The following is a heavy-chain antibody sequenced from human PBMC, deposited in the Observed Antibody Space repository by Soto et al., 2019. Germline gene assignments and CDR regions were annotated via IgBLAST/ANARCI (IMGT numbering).Heavy chain of an antibody. CDR1: GGSFSGYY. CDR2: INHSGST. D-gene: IGHD3-10*01. CDR3: ARGLYYYGSGSFDY. Sequence: SETLSLTCAVYGGSFSGYYWSWIRQPPGKGLEWIGEINHSGSTNYNPSLKSRVTISVDTSKNQFSLKLSSVTAADTAVYYCARGLYYYGSGSFDYWGQGTLVTVSS. V-gene: IGHV4-34*01. J-gene: IGHJ4*02.